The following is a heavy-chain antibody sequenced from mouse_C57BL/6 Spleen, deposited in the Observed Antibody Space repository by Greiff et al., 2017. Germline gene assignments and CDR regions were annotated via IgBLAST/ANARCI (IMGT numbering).Heavy chain of an antibody. Sequence: EVKLVESEGGLVQPGSSMKLSCTASGFTFSDYYMAWVRQVPEKGLEWVANINYDGSSTYYLDSLKSRFIISRDNAKNILYLQMSSLKSEDTATYYCARVGRLRYAMDYWGQGTSVTVSS. CDR1: GFTFSDYY. CDR2: INYDGSST. CDR3: ARVGRLRYAMDY. J-gene: IGHJ4*01. D-gene: IGHD3-2*02. V-gene: IGHV5-16*01.